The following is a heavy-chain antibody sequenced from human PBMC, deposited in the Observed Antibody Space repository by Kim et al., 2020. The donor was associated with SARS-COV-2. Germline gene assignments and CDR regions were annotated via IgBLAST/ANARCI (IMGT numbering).Heavy chain of an antibody. CDR3: ARDGVVGATPFDY. D-gene: IGHD1-26*01. Sequence: SETLSLTCTVSGGSISSSSYYWGWIRQPPGKGLEWIGSIYYSGSTYYNPSLKSRVTISVDTSKNQFSLKLSSVTAADTAVYYCARDGVVGATPFDYWGQGTLVTVSS. J-gene: IGHJ4*02. V-gene: IGHV4-39*07. CDR2: IYYSGST. CDR1: GGSISSSSYY.